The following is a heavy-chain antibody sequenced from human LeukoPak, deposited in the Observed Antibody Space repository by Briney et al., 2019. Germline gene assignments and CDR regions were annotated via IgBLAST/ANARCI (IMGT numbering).Heavy chain of an antibody. CDR2: IRSKAYGGTT. CDR1: GFTFGDYA. Sequence: LSGGSLRLSCAASGFTFGDYAMSWVRQAPGKGLEWVGFIRSKAYGGTTEYAASVKGRFTISRDDSKSIAYLQMNSLKTEDTAVYYCTRGFGGYDGGDSIYWGQGTLVTVSS. CDR3: TRGFGGYDGGDSIY. J-gene: IGHJ4*02. V-gene: IGHV3-49*04. D-gene: IGHD5-12*01.